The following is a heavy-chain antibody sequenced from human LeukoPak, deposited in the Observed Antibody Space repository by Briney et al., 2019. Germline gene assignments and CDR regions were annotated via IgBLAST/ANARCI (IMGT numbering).Heavy chain of an antibody. V-gene: IGHV3-23*01. J-gene: IGHJ4*02. CDR3: AKDDGWIQFNS. CDR1: GFTFSRHG. D-gene: IGHD5-18*01. CDR2: ISPGGDIT. Sequence: GASLRLSCVGSGFTFSRHGLNWVRRAPGKGLEWVSGISPGGDITYYAESVKGRFFISRDNSKNTVILQMHSLRAEDTAIYYCAKDDGWIQFNSWGQGTLVTVSS.